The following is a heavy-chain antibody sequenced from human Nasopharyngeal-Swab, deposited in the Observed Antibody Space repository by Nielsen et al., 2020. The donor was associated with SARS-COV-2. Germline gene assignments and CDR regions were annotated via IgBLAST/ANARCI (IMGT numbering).Heavy chain of an antibody. V-gene: IGHV3-49*03. J-gene: IGHJ4*02. D-gene: IGHD4-17*01. CDR2: IRSKAYGGTT. CDR1: GFTFGDYA. CDR3: TTAGGSTVTTDG. Sequence: GESLKISCTASGFTFGDYAMSWFRQAPGKGLEWVGFIRSKAYGGTTEYAASVKGRFTISRDDSKSIAYLQMNSLKTEDTAVYYCTTAGGSTVTTDGWGQGTLVTVSS.